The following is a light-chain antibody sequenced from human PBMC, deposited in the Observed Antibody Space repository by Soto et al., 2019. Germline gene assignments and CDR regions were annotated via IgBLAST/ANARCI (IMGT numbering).Light chain of an antibody. Sequence: QSALTQPPSASGTPGQRVTISCSGSDSNIGSFTVHWYQQVPGTAPKPLIHTTYQRPSGVPDRFSGSKSGTSGSLAISGLQPEDEADYYCASWDDSLSGFVFGTGNNVTVL. CDR3: ASWDDSLSGFV. J-gene: IGLJ1*01. V-gene: IGLV1-44*01. CDR2: TTY. CDR1: DSNIGSFT.